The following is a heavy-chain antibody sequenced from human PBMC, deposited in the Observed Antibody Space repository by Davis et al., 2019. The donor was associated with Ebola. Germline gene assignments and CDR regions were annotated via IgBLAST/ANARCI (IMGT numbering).Heavy chain of an antibody. CDR1: GDSISSRNW. D-gene: IGHD2/OR15-2a*01. J-gene: IGHJ4*02. CDR2: IYHSGST. CDR3: ARGRPFF. Sequence: MPSETLSLTCAVSGDSISSRNWWSWVRQSPGKGLEWIGEIYHSGSTNYNPSLKSRVTISVDTSKNQFSLRLSSVTAADTAVYYCARGRPFFWGQGTLVTVSS. V-gene: IGHV4-4*02.